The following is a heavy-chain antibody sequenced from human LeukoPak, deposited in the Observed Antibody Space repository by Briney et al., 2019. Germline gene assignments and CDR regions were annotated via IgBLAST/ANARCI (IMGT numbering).Heavy chain of an antibody. J-gene: IGHJ4*02. CDR3: ATLGANFDH. V-gene: IGHV3-30*04. CDR2: ISYDGSDK. D-gene: IGHD3-16*01. CDR1: GFNFNSYL. Sequence: GGSLRLSCAASGFNFNSYLMHWVRQAPGEGLEWVALISYDGSDKYYADSVKGRFTISRDNSKNTLYLQMNSLRPQDTAVYYCATLGANFDHWGQGTLVTVSS.